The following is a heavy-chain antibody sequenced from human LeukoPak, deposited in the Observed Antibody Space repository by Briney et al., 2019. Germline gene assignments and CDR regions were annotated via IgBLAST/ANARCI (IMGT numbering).Heavy chain of an antibody. J-gene: IGHJ4*02. D-gene: IGHD3-16*01. Sequence: PGGSLSLSCAASGFTFSNCAMSWVRQAPGKGLQWVSAISGGGAGIYYADSVKGRFTISRDSSKNTLYLQMISLRVEDTAVYYCAKELHDDGGGVDYWGQGTLVTVS. CDR2: ISGGGAGI. CDR3: AKELHDDGGGVDY. CDR1: GFTFSNCA. V-gene: IGHV3-23*01.